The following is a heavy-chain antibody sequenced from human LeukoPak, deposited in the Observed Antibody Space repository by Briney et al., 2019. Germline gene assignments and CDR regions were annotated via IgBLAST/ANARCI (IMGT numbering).Heavy chain of an antibody. CDR2: MNPNSGNT. D-gene: IGHD2-15*01. CDR3: AREALGVVSATPGWFDP. Sequence: ASVKVSCKASGYTFTSYDINWVRQATGQGLEWMGWMNPNSGNTGYAQEFQGRVTMTRNTSISTAYMELSSLRSEDTAVYYCAREALGVVSATPGWFDPWGQGTLVTVSS. CDR1: GYTFTSYD. V-gene: IGHV1-8*01. J-gene: IGHJ5*02.